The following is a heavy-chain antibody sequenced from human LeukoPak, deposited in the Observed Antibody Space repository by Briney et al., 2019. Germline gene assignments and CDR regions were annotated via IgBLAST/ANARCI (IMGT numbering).Heavy chain of an antibody. J-gene: IGHJ4*02. V-gene: IGHV1-69*05. CDR2: IIPIFGTA. Sequence: EASVTVSCKASGGTFSSYAISWVRQAPGQGLEWMGGIIPIFGTANYAQKFQGRVTITTDESTSTAYMELSSLRSEDTAVYYCASLGYYDSSGYFPSDYWGQGTLVTVSS. CDR1: GGTFSSYA. D-gene: IGHD3-22*01. CDR3: ASLGYYDSSGYFPSDY.